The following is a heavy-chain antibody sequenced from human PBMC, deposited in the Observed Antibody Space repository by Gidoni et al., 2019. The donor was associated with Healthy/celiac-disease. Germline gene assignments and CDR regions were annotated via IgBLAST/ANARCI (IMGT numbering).Heavy chain of an antibody. D-gene: IGHD3-16*02. CDR1: GFTFSSYG. CDR3: ARGGLYDYIWGSYRFDY. V-gene: IGHV3-33*01. Sequence: QVQLVESGGGVVQPGRSLRLSCAASGFTFSSYGMHWVRQAPGKGLEWVAVIWYDGSNKDYAESVKGRFTISRDNSKNTLYLQMNSLRAEDTAVYYCARGGLYDYIWGSYRFDYWGQGTLVTVSS. J-gene: IGHJ4*02. CDR2: IWYDGSNK.